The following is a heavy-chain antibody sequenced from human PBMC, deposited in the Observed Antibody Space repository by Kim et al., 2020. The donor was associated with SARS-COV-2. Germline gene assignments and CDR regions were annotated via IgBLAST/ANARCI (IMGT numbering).Heavy chain of an antibody. J-gene: IGHJ6*01. Sequence: SETLSLTCTVSGGSISSYYWSWIRQPPGKGLEWIGYIYYRGNTNYNPSLKSRGTISVDTSKNQFSLKLSSVTAVDTAVYYCARGYTSRYLRLSDYYGM. V-gene: IGHV4-59*13. D-gene: IGHD2-2*02. CDR3: ARGYTSRYLRLSDYYGM. CDR2: IYYRGNT. CDR1: GGSISSYY.